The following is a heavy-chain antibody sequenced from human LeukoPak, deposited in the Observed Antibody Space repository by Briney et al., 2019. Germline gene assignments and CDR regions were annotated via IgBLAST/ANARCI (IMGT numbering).Heavy chain of an antibody. CDR3: ARLPMAARRILAFDY. CDR1: GYTFTSYD. D-gene: IGHD6-6*01. Sequence: ASVKVSCKASGYTFTSYDINWVLQATGQGLEWMGWMNPNSGNTGYAQKFQGRVTITRNTSISTAYMELSSLRSEDTAVYYCARLPMAARRILAFDYWGQGTLVTVSS. CDR2: MNPNSGNT. V-gene: IGHV1-8*03. J-gene: IGHJ4*02.